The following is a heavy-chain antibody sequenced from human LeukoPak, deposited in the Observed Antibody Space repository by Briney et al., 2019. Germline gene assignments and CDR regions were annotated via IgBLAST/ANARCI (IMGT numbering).Heavy chain of an antibody. CDR2: ISSDGSSI. Sequence: GGSLRLSCAASGITFSNYWMHWVRQAPGKGPVWVSRISSDGSSIAYAESVKGRFTISRDNAKNSLYLQMNSLRAEDTAVYYCAREGLACGGSSCYLAAFDNWGQGTMVTVSS. CDR1: GITFSNYW. V-gene: IGHV3-74*01. J-gene: IGHJ3*02. CDR3: AREGLACGGSSCYLAAFDN. D-gene: IGHD2-2*01.